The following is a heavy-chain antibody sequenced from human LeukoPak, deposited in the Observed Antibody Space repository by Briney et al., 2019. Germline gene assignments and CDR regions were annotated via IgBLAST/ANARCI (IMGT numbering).Heavy chain of an antibody. D-gene: IGHD3-3*01. Sequence: GRSLRLSCAASRFTFSTYSMNWVRQAPGKGLEWVSFISTSSSYIYYADSVKGRFTISRDNARNSLYLQMNSLRAEDTAVYYCARDRQECGLRCPLYYYYYYMDVWGKGTTVTVSS. CDR1: RFTFSTYS. CDR3: ARDRQECGLRCPLYYYYYYMDV. V-gene: IGHV3-21*01. CDR2: ISTSSSYI. J-gene: IGHJ6*03.